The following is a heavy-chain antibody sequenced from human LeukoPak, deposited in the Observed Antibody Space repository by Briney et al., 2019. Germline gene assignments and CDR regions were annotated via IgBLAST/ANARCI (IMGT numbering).Heavy chain of an antibody. J-gene: IGHJ4*02. V-gene: IGHV1-18*01. CDR1: GYTFTSYG. CDR3: ARDLRVYYDILTGYGFFDY. D-gene: IGHD3-9*01. Sequence: GASVKVYCKASGYTFTSYGISWVRQAPGQGLEWMGWISAYNGNTNYAQKLQGRVTMTTDTSTSTAYMELRSLRSDDTAVYYCARDLRVYYDILTGYGFFDYWGQGTLVTVSS. CDR2: ISAYNGNT.